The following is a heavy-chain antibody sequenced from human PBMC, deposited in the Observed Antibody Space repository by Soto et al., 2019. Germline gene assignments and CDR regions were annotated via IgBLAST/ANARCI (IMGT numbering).Heavy chain of an antibody. V-gene: IGHV2-70*18. Sequence: LRLSCAASGFTFSSYEMNWVRQAPGKGLEWVSYYSTSLKTRLTISKDTSKSQVVLTMTSMDPVDTATYYCARTLSGTTFDYWGQGTLVTVSS. D-gene: IGHD1-26*01. CDR3: ARTLSGTTFDY. J-gene: IGHJ4*02. CDR1: GFTFSSYEM.